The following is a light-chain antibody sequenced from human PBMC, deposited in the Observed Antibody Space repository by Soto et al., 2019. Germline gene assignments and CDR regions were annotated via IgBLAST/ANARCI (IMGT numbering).Light chain of an antibody. Sequence: QSVLTQPASVSGSPGQSITISCAGTTSDVGAYNYVSWYQQHPGKAPRLIIYEVSNRLTGVSNRFSGSKSGNTASLTISGLQAEDEADYYCSSYTISTTWLFGGGTKLTVL. CDR2: EVS. J-gene: IGLJ3*02. V-gene: IGLV2-14*01. CDR3: SSYTISTTWL. CDR1: TSDVGAYNY.